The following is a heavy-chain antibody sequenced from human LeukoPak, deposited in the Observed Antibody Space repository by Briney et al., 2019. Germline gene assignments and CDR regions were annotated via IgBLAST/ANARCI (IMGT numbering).Heavy chain of an antibody. V-gene: IGHV4-59*01. CDR2: IYYSGST. Sequence: SETLSLTCTVSGGSISSYYWSWIRQPPGKGLEWIGYIYYSGSTNYNPSLKSRVTISVDTSKNQFSLKLSSVTAADTAVCYCARGLGSSKENWFDPWGQGTLVTVSS. D-gene: IGHD2-2*01. CDR1: GGSISSYY. CDR3: ARGLGSSKENWFDP. J-gene: IGHJ5*02.